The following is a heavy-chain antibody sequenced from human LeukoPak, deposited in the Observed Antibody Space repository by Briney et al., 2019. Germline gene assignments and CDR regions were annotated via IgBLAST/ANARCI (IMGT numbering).Heavy chain of an antibody. CDR2: ISSSSSTM. CDR1: GFTFSSYS. D-gene: IGHD6-13*01. CDR3: ARVIAALRDDY. Sequence: GGSLRLSRAASGFTFSSYSMNWVRQAPGKGLEWVSYISSSSSTMYYADSVKGRFTISRDNAKNSLYLQMNSLRAEDTAVYYCARVIAALRDDYWGQGTLVTVSS. V-gene: IGHV3-48*04. J-gene: IGHJ4*02.